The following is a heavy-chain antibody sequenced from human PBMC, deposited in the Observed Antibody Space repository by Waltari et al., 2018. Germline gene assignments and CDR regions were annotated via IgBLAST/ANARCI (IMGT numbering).Heavy chain of an antibody. J-gene: IGHJ4*02. CDR1: VGPFSGSYSGYY. V-gene: IGHV4-34*01. Sequence: QVQLEQWGAGLLKPSETLSLTCNVYVGPFSGSYSGYYWEWIRQPPGKGLEWIGEINDRGSTTYNPSFKSRVTISVDRSENQLSLKLSSATAADTAIYYCVSRTNGWSSDYWGQGALVTVSS. D-gene: IGHD6-19*01. CDR3: VSRTNGWSSDY. CDR2: INDRGST.